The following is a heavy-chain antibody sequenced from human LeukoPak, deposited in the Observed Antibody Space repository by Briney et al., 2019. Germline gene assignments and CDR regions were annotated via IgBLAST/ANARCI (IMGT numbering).Heavy chain of an antibody. J-gene: IGHJ3*02. D-gene: IGHD3-16*01. Sequence: GGSLRLSCATSGFTFSSHWMSWVRQIPGKGLEWVANIKQDGSEKYYVDSVKGRFTISRDNAKNSLYLQMNSLRAEDTAVYYCASAGGQYPIWGQGTMVTVSS. V-gene: IGHV3-7*02. CDR1: GFTFSSHW. CDR3: ASAGGQYPI. CDR2: IKQDGSEK.